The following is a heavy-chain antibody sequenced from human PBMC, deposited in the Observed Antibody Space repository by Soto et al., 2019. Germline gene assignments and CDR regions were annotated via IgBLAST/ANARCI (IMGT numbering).Heavy chain of an antibody. CDR1: GFSFSSYA. V-gene: IGHV3-30-3*01. Sequence: QVRLVESGGGVVQPGRSLRLSCTASGFSFSSYAMYWFRQPPGKGLEWVAVISHDGINKHYADSVKGRVTVSRDNSKHSLDLQLNSLGGEDTAMYYCARDMYSSDYFVKWFEPWGQGTLVTVSS. CDR3: ARDMYSSDYFVKWFEP. D-gene: IGHD6-19*01. J-gene: IGHJ5*02. CDR2: ISHDGINK.